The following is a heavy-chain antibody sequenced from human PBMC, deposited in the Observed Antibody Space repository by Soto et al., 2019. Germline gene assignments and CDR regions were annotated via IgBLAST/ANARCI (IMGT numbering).Heavy chain of an antibody. CDR2: ISGSGGST. V-gene: IGHV3-23*01. CDR1: GFTFSSYA. D-gene: IGHD3-22*01. Sequence: GGSLRLYCAASGFTFSSYAMSWVRQAPGKGLEWVSAISGSGGSTYYADSVKGRFTISRDNSKNTLYLQMNSLRAEDTAVYYCAKPRREYDSSGYYYFDYWGQGTLVTVSS. J-gene: IGHJ4*02. CDR3: AKPRREYDSSGYYYFDY.